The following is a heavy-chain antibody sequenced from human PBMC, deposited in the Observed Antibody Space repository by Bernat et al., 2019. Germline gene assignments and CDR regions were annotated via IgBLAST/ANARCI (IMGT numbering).Heavy chain of an antibody. D-gene: IGHD5-12*01. V-gene: IGHV3-33*06. CDR2: IWHDGSNE. CDR3: AKEPGSGYAFRFYYYYGMDV. J-gene: IGHJ6*02. Sequence: QVQLVESGGGVVQTERSQRLSCEASKFTFSSYGMHWVRQAPGKGLEWVAVIWHDGSNENYADSVKGRFTISRDNSKNTLYLQMNSLRAEDTAVYYCAKEPGSGYAFRFYYYYGMDVWGQGTTVTVSS. CDR1: KFTFSSYG.